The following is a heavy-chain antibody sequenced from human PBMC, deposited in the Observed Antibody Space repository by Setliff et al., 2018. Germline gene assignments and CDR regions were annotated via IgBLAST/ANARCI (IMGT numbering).Heavy chain of an antibody. V-gene: IGHV1-69*13. CDR1: GGTFSSYA. D-gene: IGHD1-26*01. Sequence: RASVKVSCKASGGTFSSYAISWVRQAPGQGLEWMGGIIPIFGTANYAQKFQGRVTITADESTSTAYMELSSLRSEDTAVYYCARHSGRYYVPGTFDSWGQGTLVTVSS. CDR2: IIPIFGTA. J-gene: IGHJ4*02. CDR3: ARHSGRYYVPGTFDS.